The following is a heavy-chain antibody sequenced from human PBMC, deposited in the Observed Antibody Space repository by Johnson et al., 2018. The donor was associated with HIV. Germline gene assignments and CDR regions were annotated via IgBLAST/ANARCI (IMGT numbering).Heavy chain of an antibody. CDR2: INWNGGST. J-gene: IGHJ3*02. CDR3: AKELALYSSGYGGDAFDI. Sequence: MLLVESGGGVVRPGGSLRLSCAASGFTFDYYGMSWVRQAPGKGLEWVSGINWNGGSTGYADSVKGRFTISRDNAKNTLYLQMNSLRAEDTAVYYCAKELALYSSGYGGDAFDIWGQGTMVTVSS. D-gene: IGHD6-19*01. V-gene: IGHV3-20*04. CDR1: GFTFDYYG.